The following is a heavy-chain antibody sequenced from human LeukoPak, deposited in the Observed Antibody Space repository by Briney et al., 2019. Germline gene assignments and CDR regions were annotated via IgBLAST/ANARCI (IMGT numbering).Heavy chain of an antibody. D-gene: IGHD3-3*01. Sequence: GGSLRLSCAASGFTFDEHGVNWVRQAPGKGLEGVSNINWNGGSRTYADSVKGRFTISRDNAKNSLYLEMNSLRAEDTALYYCARDLFLVGSGMDVWGQGTTVTVSS. CDR3: ARDLFLVGSGMDV. CDR1: GFTFDEHG. V-gene: IGHV3-20*04. CDR2: INWNGGSR. J-gene: IGHJ6*02.